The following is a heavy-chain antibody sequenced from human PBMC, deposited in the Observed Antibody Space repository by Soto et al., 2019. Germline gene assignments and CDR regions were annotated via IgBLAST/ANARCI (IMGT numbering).Heavy chain of an antibody. V-gene: IGHV3-11*01. J-gene: IGHJ3*02. CDR3: ARVKEQQLIVAFDI. CDR2: ISSSGSTI. Sequence: GESLKISCAASGFTFSDYYMSWIRQAPGKGLEWVSYISSSGSTIYYADSVKGRFTISRDNAKNSLYLQMNSLRAEDTAVYYCARVKEQQLIVAFDIWGQGTMVTVSS. D-gene: IGHD6-13*01. CDR1: GFTFSDYY.